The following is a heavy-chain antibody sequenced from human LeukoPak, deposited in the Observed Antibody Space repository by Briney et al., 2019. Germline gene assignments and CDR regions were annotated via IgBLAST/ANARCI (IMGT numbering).Heavy chain of an antibody. J-gene: IGHJ4*02. V-gene: IGHV1-69*06. Sequence: EASVKVSCKASGGTFSSYAISWVRQAPGQGLEWMGGIIPIFGTANYAQKFQGRVTITADKSTSTAYMGLSGLRSEDTAVYYCARTYCSGGSCYRFPLIFFDYWGQGTLVTVSS. CDR1: GGTFSSYA. CDR3: ARTYCSGGSCYRFPLIFFDY. D-gene: IGHD2-15*01. CDR2: IIPIFGTA.